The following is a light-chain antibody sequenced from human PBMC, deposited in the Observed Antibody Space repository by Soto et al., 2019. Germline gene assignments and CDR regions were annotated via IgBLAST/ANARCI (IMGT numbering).Light chain of an antibody. V-gene: IGKV1-5*01. CDR1: QSISSW. J-gene: IGKJ5*01. Sequence: DIQMTQSPSTLSASVGDRVSITCRASQSISSWLAWYQQKPGKAPKLLIYDVSRLESGVPSRFSGSGSGTDFTLTVNSLQPEDFATYYCQQGYTSAITFGQGTRLEIK. CDR2: DVS. CDR3: QQGYTSAIT.